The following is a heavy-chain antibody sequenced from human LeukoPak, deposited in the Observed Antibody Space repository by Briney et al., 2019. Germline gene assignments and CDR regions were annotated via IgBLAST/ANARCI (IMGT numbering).Heavy chain of an antibody. V-gene: IGHV3-9*01. Sequence: GGSLRLSCAASGFTFDDYAMHWVRQAPGKGLEWVSGISWNSGSIGYADSVKGRFTISRDDAKNSLYLQMNGLRAEDTAVYYCARGVKYDNSGFYYLDYWGQGTLVTASS. CDR2: ISWNSGSI. CDR3: ARGVKYDNSGFYYLDY. J-gene: IGHJ4*02. CDR1: GFTFDDYA. D-gene: IGHD3-22*01.